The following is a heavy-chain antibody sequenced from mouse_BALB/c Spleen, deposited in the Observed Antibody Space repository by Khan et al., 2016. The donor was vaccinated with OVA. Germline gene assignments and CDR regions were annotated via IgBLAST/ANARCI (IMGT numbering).Heavy chain of an antibody. Sequence: EVQLQESGPSLVKPSQTLSLTCSVTGDSITSGYWNWIRKFPGNKLEYMGYIIYTGYTYYNPSLKSRISITPHTSKNQYSLQLNSGTDEENATYYRARSSYRDAFVSWGQGTLVTVSA. CDR1: GDSITSGY. CDR2: IIYTGYT. D-gene: IGHD2-14*01. J-gene: IGHJ3*01. CDR3: ARSSYRDAFVS. V-gene: IGHV3-8*02.